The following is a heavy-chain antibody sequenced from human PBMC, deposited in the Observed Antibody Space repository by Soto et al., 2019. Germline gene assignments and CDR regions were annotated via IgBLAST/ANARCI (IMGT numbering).Heavy chain of an antibody. CDR1: GVSVSSGGYF. CDR2: IYNSGST. D-gene: IGHD3-9*01. V-gene: IGHV4-30-4*02. CDR3: ARHEILRYFDTENYGMDV. J-gene: IGHJ6*02. Sequence: SDTLSLTCTVSGVSVSSGGYFWILIRQPPGEGLEWIGHIYNSGSTYSNPSLRGRVTISVDTSKSQFSLKLSSVTAADTAVYYCARHEILRYFDTENYGMDVWGQGTTVTVSS.